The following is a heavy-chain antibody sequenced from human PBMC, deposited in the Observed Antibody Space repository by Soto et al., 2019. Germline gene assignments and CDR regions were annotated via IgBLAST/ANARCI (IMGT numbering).Heavy chain of an antibody. Sequence: GGSLRLSCAASGFTFSSYAMHWVRQAPGKGLEWVAVISYDGSNKYYADSVKGRFTISRDNSKNTLYLQMNSLRAEDTAVYYCARAPRARTGDLDYWGQGTLVTVSS. CDR1: GFTFSSYA. J-gene: IGHJ4*02. CDR2: ISYDGSNK. CDR3: ARAPRARTGDLDY. V-gene: IGHV3-30*04. D-gene: IGHD7-27*01.